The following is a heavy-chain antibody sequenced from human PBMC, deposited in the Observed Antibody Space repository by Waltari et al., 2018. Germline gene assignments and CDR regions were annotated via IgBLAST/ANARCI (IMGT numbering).Heavy chain of an antibody. CDR1: GFTFSSYG. V-gene: IGHV3-33*01. D-gene: IGHD4-17*01. J-gene: IGHJ4*02. Sequence: QVQLVESGGGVVQPGRSLRLSCAASGFTFSSYGMPWVRQAPGKGLEWVAVIWDDGSNKYYADSVKGRFTISRDNSKNTLYLQMNSLRAEDTAVYYCARGLRWFDYWGQGTLVTVSS. CDR3: ARGLRWFDY. CDR2: IWDDGSNK.